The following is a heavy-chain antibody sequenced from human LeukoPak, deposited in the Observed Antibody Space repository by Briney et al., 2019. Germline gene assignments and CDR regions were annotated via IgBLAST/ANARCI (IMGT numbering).Heavy chain of an antibody. CDR3: AKVSAARYDNWFDP. CDR2: ISYDGSNK. CDR1: GFTFGSYG. J-gene: IGHJ5*02. D-gene: IGHD6-6*01. V-gene: IGHV3-30*18. Sequence: GSLRLSCAASGFTFGSYGMHWVRQAPGKGLEWVAVISYDGSNKYYADSVKGRFTISRDNSKNTLYLQMNSLRAEDTAVYYCAKVSAARYDNWFDPWGQGTLVTVSS.